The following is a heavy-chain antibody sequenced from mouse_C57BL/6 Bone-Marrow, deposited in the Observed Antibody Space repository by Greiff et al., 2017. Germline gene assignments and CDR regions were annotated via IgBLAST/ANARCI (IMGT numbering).Heavy chain of an antibody. J-gene: IGHJ3*01. CDR1: GYTFTSYY. CDR3: PRSGYGGFAY. D-gene: IGHD1-1*02. CDR2: INPSNGGT. Sequence: QVQLQQPGAELVKPGASVKLSCKSSGYTFTSYYMSWVKQSPGQGLEWIGGINPSNGGTNFNEKFKSKATLTADKSSNTADMQLSSLASEDSAVYYCPRSGYGGFAYWGQGTLVTVSA. V-gene: IGHV1S81*02.